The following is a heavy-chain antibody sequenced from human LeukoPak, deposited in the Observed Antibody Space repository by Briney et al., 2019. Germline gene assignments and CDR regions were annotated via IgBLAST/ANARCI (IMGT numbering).Heavy chain of an antibody. J-gene: IGHJ4*02. D-gene: IGHD5-18*01. CDR3: AKAQYSYGLFDY. CDR2: ISYTGSNK. CDR1: GFTFSTYE. Sequence: PGGSLRLSCAASGFTFSTYEMNWVRQAPGKGLEWLSYISYTGSNKYYADSVKGRFTISRDNAKNSLYLQMNSLRVEDTAVYYCAKAQYSYGLFDYWGQGTLVTVSS. V-gene: IGHV3-48*03.